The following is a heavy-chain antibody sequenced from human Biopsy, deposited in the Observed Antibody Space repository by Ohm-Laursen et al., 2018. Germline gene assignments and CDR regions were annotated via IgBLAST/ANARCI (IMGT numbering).Heavy chain of an antibody. J-gene: IGHJ4*02. CDR1: GKTFSDYQ. Sequence: TLSLTCAVFGKTFSDYQWSWIRQPPGKGLEWIGQINQAGTTNYNPSLKSRVSISADASKYEFSLRLTSVIAADTAVYLCGNEVHGRDYWGLGAQVTVSS. V-gene: IGHV4-34*08. CDR3: GNEVHGRDY. CDR2: INQAGTT. D-gene: IGHD2-15*01.